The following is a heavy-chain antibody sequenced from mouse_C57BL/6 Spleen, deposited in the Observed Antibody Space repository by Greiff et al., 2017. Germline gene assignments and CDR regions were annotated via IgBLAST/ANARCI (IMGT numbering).Heavy chain of an antibody. CDR2: IYPGDGDT. CDR3: TREQLRPYAMDY. CDR1: GYAFSSSW. Sequence: QVQLQQSGPELVKPGASVKISCKASGYAFSSSWMNWVKQRPGKGLEWIGRIYPGDGDTNYNGKFKGKATLTADKSSNTAYMQLSSLTSEDSAVYFCTREQLRPYAMDYWGQGTSVTVSS. D-gene: IGHD3-2*02. V-gene: IGHV1-82*01. J-gene: IGHJ4*01.